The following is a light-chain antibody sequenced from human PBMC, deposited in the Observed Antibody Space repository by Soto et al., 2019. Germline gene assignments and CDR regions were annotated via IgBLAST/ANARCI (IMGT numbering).Light chain of an antibody. CDR3: QQYGSSLFT. J-gene: IGKJ3*01. V-gene: IGKV3-20*01. CDR2: GAS. Sequence: EIVLTQSPGTLSLSPGERATLSCRASQSVSSSYLAWYQQKHGQAPRLLIYGASSRATGIPDRFSGSGSGTAFTLTNSRLEPEDFAVYYCQQYGSSLFTFGPGNKVDIK. CDR1: QSVSSSY.